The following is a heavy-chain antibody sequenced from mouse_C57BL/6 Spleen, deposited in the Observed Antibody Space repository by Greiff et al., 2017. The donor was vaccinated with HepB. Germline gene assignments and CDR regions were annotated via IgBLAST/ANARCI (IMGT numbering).Heavy chain of an antibody. CDR1: GYTFTSYW. J-gene: IGHJ4*01. V-gene: IGHV1-64*01. CDR2: IHPNSGST. Sequence: QVQLKQPGAELVKPGASVKLSCKASGYTFTSYWMHWVKQRPGQGLEWIGMIHPNSGSTNYNEKFKSKATLTVDKSSSTAYMQLSSLTSEDSAVYYCARTMAGDYAMDYWGQGTSVTVSS. CDR3: ARTMAGDYAMDY.